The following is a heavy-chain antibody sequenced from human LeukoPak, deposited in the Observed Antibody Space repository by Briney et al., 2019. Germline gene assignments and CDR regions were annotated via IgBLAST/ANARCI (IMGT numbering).Heavy chain of an antibody. Sequence: GESLRLCCAASGFTFCSYITKWVREAPGKGVEWVSGSSSSSTYLYYADSVKGRFTTSRDNAKNSLFLQMNSLRAEDTAVYYCGRDLCSGGSCYSDSWGQGTLVTVSS. CDR2: SSSSSTYL. J-gene: IGHJ5*02. CDR3: GRDLCSGGSCYSDS. V-gene: IGHV3-21*01. D-gene: IGHD2-15*01. CDR1: GFTFCSYI.